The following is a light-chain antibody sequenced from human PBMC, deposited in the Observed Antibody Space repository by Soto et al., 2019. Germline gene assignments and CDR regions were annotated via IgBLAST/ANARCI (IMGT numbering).Light chain of an antibody. J-gene: IGKJ5*01. CDR2: GAS. CDR3: QQYNYWIT. V-gene: IGKV3-15*01. Sequence: EIVMTQSPATLSVFPGERATLSCRASQCVNSNLAWYQHKPGQAPRLLIYGASIRATGIPARFSGSGSGTEFTLTISSLQSEDFAVYYCQQYNYWITFGQGTRLEIK. CDR1: QCVNSN.